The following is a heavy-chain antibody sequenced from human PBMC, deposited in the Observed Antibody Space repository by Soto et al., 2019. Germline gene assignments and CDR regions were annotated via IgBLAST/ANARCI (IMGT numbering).Heavy chain of an antibody. CDR1: GFTFSSYG. CDR3: ARDPIGPGIFDY. D-gene: IGHD1-26*01. J-gene: IGHJ4*02. CDR2: IWYDASNK. V-gene: IGHV3-33*01. Sequence: GGSLRLSCVASGFTFSSYGMHWVRQAPGKGLEWVAVIWYDASNKYYADSVEGRFTISRDNTKNTMYLQMNSLRAEDTAVYYCARDPIGPGIFDYWGQGTLVTVSS.